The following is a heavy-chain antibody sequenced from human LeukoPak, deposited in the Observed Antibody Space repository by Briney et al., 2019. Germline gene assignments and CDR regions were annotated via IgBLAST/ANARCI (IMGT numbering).Heavy chain of an antibody. CDR3: AKRYCSSTSCVEGFYYYYYMDV. CDR1: GFTFSSYA. V-gene: IGHV3-23*01. Sequence: GGSLRLSCAASGFTFSSYALNWVRQAPGKGLEWVSVISGSGANTYSAGSVKGRFPISRDNSKNPLYLQMTSLRAEDTAVYYCAKRYCSSTSCVEGFYYYYYMDVWGKGTTVTVSS. J-gene: IGHJ6*03. CDR2: ISGSGANT. D-gene: IGHD2-2*01.